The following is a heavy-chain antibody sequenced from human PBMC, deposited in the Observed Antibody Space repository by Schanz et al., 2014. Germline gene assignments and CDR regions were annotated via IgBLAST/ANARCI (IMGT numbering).Heavy chain of an antibody. D-gene: IGHD2-15*01. V-gene: IGHV4-39*01. CDR2: IYYTGRS. CDR3: ARLVGPSFYYGMDV. Sequence: QVQLQESGPGLVKPSETLSLTCTVSGGSISSATSYWGWIRQPPGKSLQWIGSIYYTGRSSYNPSLKSRVTISVDTSKNHFSLKLTSVTAADTAVYYCARLVGPSFYYGMDVWGQGTTVTVSS. J-gene: IGHJ6*02. CDR1: GGSISSATSY.